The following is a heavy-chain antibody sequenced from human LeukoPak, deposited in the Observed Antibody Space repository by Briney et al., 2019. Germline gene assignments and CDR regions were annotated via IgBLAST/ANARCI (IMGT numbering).Heavy chain of an antibody. V-gene: IGHV3-23*01. CDR1: GFTFSSYA. CDR2: ISGSGGST. CDR3: AKDLLQTFFFDSSGYYSDAFGM. J-gene: IGHJ3*02. D-gene: IGHD3-22*01. Sequence: SGGSLRLSCAASGFTFSSYAMSWVRQAPGKGLEWVSAISGSGGSTYYADSVKGRFTISRDNSKNTLSLHMNTLRAEDTAVYYCAKDLLQTFFFDSSGYYSDAFGMWGQGTMVTVSP.